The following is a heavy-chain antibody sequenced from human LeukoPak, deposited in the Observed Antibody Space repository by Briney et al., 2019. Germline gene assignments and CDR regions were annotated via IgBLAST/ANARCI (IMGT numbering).Heavy chain of an antibody. D-gene: IGHD6-19*01. CDR2: INHSGST. V-gene: IGHV4-39*07. CDR1: GGSISSSSYY. CDR3: ASISLYSSGWYGY. J-gene: IGHJ4*02. Sequence: SETLSLTCTVSGGSISSSSYYWGWIRQPPGKGLEWIGEINHSGSTNYNPSLKSRVTISVDTSKNQFSLKLSSVTAADTAVYYCASISLYSSGWYGYWGQGTLVTVSS.